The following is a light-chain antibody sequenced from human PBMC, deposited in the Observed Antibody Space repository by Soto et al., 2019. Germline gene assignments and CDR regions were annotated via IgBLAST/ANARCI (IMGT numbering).Light chain of an antibody. CDR2: GNS. Sequence: QSVLTQPPSVSGAPGQRVTISCTGSSANIGAGYDVHWYQQLPGTAPKLLIYGNSNRPSGVPDRFSGSKSGTSASLAITGLQAEDEADYYCQSYDSSLNGGGFGGGTKLTVL. CDR3: QSYDSSLNGGG. CDR1: SANIGAGYD. J-gene: IGLJ3*02. V-gene: IGLV1-40*01.